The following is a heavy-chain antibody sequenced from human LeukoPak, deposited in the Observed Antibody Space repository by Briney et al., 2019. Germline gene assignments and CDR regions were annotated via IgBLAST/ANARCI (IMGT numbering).Heavy chain of an antibody. D-gene: IGHD6-13*01. Sequence: GGSLRLSCTASGFTFSTYAMTWVRQAPGKGLEWVSAISGSGGNTYYADSVKGRFTISRDNAKNSLYLQMNSLRAEDTAVYYCARVGTSSWYYHFDYWGQGTLVTVSS. CDR2: ISGSGGNT. J-gene: IGHJ4*02. V-gene: IGHV3-23*01. CDR1: GFTFSTYA. CDR3: ARVGTSSWYYHFDY.